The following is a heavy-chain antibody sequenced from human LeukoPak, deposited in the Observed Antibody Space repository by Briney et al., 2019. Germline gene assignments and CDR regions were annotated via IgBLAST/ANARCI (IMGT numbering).Heavy chain of an antibody. D-gene: IGHD6-19*01. CDR1: GFTFSSYA. J-gene: IGHJ4*02. CDR2: ISGSGGST. Sequence: GGSLRLSCAASGFTFSSYAMSWVRQAPGKGLGWVSAISGSGGSTYYADSVKGRFTISRDNPKNTLYLQMNSLRAEDTAVYYCAKRWYSSGWYSNYFDYWGQGTLVTVSS. CDR3: AKRWYSSGWYSNYFDY. V-gene: IGHV3-23*01.